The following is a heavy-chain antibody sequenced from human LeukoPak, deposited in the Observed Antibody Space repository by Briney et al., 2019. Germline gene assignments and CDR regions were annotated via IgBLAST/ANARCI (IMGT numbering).Heavy chain of an antibody. CDR3: AREHPWGDYYMDV. CDR1: GASISSNY. J-gene: IGHJ6*03. D-gene: IGHD3-10*01. V-gene: IGHV4-4*07. CDR2: IYTSGST. Sequence: PSETLSLTCTVSGASISSNYGSWFRQPPGKGLSWIGRIYTSGSTNYNPSLKSRVTMSVDTSKNQFSLKLSSVTAADTAVYYCAREHPWGDYYMDVWGKGTTVTISS.